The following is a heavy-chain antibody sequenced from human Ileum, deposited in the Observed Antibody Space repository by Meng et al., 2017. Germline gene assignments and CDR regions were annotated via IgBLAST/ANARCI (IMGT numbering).Heavy chain of an antibody. D-gene: IGHD3-22*01. V-gene: IGHV4-34*01. CDR3: ARYYYESSAPTGRWFDP. Sequence: QVQLQQRGAGLLKPSETLSFTCAVHGGSFSGYYWSWIRQPPGKGLEWIGEINHSGSTNYNPSLKSRVTISVDTSKNQFSLKLSSVTAADTAVYYCARYYYESSAPTGRWFDPWGQGTLVTVSS. CDR2: INHSGST. J-gene: IGHJ5*02. CDR1: GGSFSGYY.